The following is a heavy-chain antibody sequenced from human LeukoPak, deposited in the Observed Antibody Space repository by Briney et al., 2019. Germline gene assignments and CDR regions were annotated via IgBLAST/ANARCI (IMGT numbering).Heavy chain of an antibody. J-gene: IGHJ4*02. D-gene: IGHD6-6*01. CDR1: GFTFSSYE. V-gene: IGHV3-48*03. CDR3: AREYSSSTGRCFDY. CDR2: IISSASII. Sequence: GGSLRLSCAASGFTFSSYEMKWVRQAPGGGPEGVSFIISSASIIQSAASVKARFPIPRDNAKTSLYLQMNSLRAEDTAVYYCAREYSSSTGRCFDYWGQGTLVTVSS.